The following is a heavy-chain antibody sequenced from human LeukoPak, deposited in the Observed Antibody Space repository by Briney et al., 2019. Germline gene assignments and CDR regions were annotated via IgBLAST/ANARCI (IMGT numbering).Heavy chain of an antibody. CDR3: ASDLRQGYCINGVCYGLDY. CDR2: TSGSGGST. J-gene: IGHJ4*02. V-gene: IGHV3-23*01. D-gene: IGHD2-8*01. CDR1: GFTFSSYA. Sequence: GGSLRLSCSASGFTFSSYAMSWVRQAPGKGLEWVSATSGSGGSTYYADSVKGRFTISRDNSKSTLYLDLNSLRVEDTAVYYCASDLRQGYCINGVCYGLDYWGQGTLVTVSS.